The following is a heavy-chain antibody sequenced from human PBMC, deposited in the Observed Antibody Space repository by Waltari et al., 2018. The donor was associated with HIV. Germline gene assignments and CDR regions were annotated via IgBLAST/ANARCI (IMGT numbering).Heavy chain of an antibody. D-gene: IGHD3-10*01. V-gene: IGHV4-61*02. J-gene: IGHJ2*01. Sequence: QVLLQESGPGRVKPSQTLSLTCTVSSASITIGSYFWTWIRQPAGKGLEWIGRVYTSCNTNYTPPLKNPLTISVDTSRNQFSLRRSFMAAADTDVYYCARALDDYDSGSFPWWFFNLCCRCSLVTVAS. CDR3: ARALDDYDSGSFPWWFFNL. CDR1: SASITIGSYF. CDR2: VYTSCNT.